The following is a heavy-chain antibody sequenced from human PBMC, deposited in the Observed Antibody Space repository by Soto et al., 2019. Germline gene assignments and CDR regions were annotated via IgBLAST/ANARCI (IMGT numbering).Heavy chain of an antibody. CDR1: GYTLTSYA. CDR3: ARDQADSSSPRPLTVYYYYGMDV. Sequence: GASVKVSCKASGYTLTSYAMHWVRQAPGQRLEWMGWINAGNGNTKYSRKFQGRVTITRDTSASTAYMELSSLRSEDTAVYYCARDQADSSSPRPLTVYYYYGMDVWGQGTTVTVSS. CDR2: INAGNGNT. V-gene: IGHV1-3*01. J-gene: IGHJ6*02. D-gene: IGHD6-13*01.